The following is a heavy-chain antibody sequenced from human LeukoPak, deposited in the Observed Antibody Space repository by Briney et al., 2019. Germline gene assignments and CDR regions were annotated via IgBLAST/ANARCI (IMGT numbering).Heavy chain of an antibody. D-gene: IGHD3-22*01. CDR3: AKDLSSAITSALVLDV. CDR2: ITWNRDNI. J-gene: IGHJ6*02. V-gene: IGHV3-9*01. Sequence: GGSLRLSCTVPGFTFDDYAMHWVRHTPGKGLEWVAGITWNRDNIGYGDSVKGRFTISRDNVKNVLYLQMNSLRPEDTALYYCAKDLSSAITSALVLDVWGQGTTV. CDR1: GFTFDDYA.